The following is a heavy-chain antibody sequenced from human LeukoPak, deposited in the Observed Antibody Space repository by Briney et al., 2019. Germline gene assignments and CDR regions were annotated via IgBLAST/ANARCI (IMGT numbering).Heavy chain of an antibody. CDR2: INPNSGGT. CDR3: ARTGDYCDRSGCHNLWGFEY. J-gene: IGHJ4*02. V-gene: IGHV1-2*04. Sequence: ASVKVSCKASGYTFTGYYIHWVRQAPGQGLEWMGWINPNSGGTNSAQKFQGSVTMTRDTSISTAYMELSRLKTDDTAVYYCARTGDYCDRSGCHNLWGFEYWGQGTLVTVSS. CDR1: GYTFTGYY. D-gene: IGHD3-22*01.